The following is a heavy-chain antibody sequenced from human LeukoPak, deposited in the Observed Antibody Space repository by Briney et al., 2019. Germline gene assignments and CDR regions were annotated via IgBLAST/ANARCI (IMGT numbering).Heavy chain of an antibody. CDR3: AKGTKSWLVPGDY. CDR1: GFSFSTYG. J-gene: IGHJ4*02. D-gene: IGHD6-19*01. Sequence: GGSLRLSCVASGFSFSTYGMSWVRQAPGKGLECVSGISGNAATTYYADSVKGRFTISRDNSKNTLYLQMNSLRAEDTAVYYCAKGTKSWLVPGDYWGQGTLVTVSS. CDR2: ISGNAATT. V-gene: IGHV3-23*01.